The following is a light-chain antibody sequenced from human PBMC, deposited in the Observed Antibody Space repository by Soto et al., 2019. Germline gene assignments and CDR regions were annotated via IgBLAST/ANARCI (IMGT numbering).Light chain of an antibody. Sequence: QCVLTQPPSASGTPGQRVTISCSGSSSNIGSNYVYWYQQLPGTAPKLLIYRNNQRPSGVPDRFSGSKSGTSASLAISGLGSEVEADYYCAAWDDSLSAVVFGGGTKVTVL. CDR1: SSNIGSNY. V-gene: IGLV1-47*01. CDR3: AAWDDSLSAVV. J-gene: IGLJ2*01. CDR2: RNN.